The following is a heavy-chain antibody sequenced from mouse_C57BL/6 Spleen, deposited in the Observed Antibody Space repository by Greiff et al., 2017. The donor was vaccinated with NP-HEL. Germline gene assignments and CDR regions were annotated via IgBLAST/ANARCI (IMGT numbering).Heavy chain of an antibody. CDR3: ALTTALDYFDY. CDR2: IHPNSGST. Sequence: QVQLQQPGAELVKPGASVKLSCKASGYTFTSYWIHWVKQRPGQGLEWIGMIHPNSGSTNYNEKFKSKATLTVDKSSSTAYMQLSSLTSEDSAVYYCALTTALDYFDYWGQGTTLTVSS. D-gene: IGHD1-2*01. V-gene: IGHV1-64*01. J-gene: IGHJ2*01. CDR1: GYTFTSYW.